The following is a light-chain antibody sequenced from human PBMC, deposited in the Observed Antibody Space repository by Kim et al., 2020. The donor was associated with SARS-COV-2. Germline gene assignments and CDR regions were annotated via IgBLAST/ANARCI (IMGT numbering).Light chain of an antibody. V-gene: IGLV3-25*03. CDR1: ALPKQY. CDR3: QSADSSGTYVV. CDR2: KDS. J-gene: IGLJ2*01. Sequence: SYELTQPPSVSVSPGQTARITCSGDALPKQYAYWYQQKPGQAPVLVIYKDSERPSGIPERFSGSSSGTTVTLTISGVQAEGEADYYCQSADSSGTYVVFG.